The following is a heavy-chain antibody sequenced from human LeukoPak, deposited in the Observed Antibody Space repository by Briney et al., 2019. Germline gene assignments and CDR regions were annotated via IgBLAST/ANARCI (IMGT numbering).Heavy chain of an antibody. CDR3: ASSWGSGSHFDY. CDR1: GFTFSSYA. V-gene: IGHV3-30-3*01. J-gene: IGHJ4*02. D-gene: IGHD3-10*01. CDR2: ISYDGSNK. Sequence: PGGSLRLSCAASGFTFSSYAMRWVRQAPGRGLEWVAVISYDGSNKYYADSVKGRFTISRDNSKNTLYLQMNSLRAEDTAVYYCASSWGSGSHFDYWGQGTPVTVPA.